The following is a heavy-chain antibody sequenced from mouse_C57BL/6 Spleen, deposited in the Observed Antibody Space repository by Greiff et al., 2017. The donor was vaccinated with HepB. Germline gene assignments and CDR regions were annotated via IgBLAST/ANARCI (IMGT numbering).Heavy chain of an antibody. D-gene: IGHD2-4*01. V-gene: IGHV1-7*01. CDR2: INPSSGYT. CDR1: GYTFTSYW. CDR3: ARLRDDYSAWFAY. J-gene: IGHJ3*01. Sequence: VKLMESGAELAKPGASVKLSCKASGYTFTSYWMHWVKQRPGQGLEWIGYINPSSGYTKYNQKFKDKATLTADKSSSTAYMQLSSLTYEDSAVYYCARLRDDYSAWFAYWGQGTLVTVSA.